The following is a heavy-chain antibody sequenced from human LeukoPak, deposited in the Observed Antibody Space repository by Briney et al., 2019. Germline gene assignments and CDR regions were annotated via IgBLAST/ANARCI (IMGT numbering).Heavy chain of an antibody. Sequence: GGSLRLSCAASGFTFSSYWMSWVRQAPRKGLEWVANIKQDGSEKYYVDSVKGRFTISRDNSKNTLYLQMNSLRPEDTAVYYCAKVQGSYYDSSGYFLDYWGQGTLVTVSS. CDR3: AKVQGSYYDSSGYFLDY. J-gene: IGHJ4*02. CDR2: IKQDGSEK. V-gene: IGHV3-7*01. D-gene: IGHD3-22*01. CDR1: GFTFSSYW.